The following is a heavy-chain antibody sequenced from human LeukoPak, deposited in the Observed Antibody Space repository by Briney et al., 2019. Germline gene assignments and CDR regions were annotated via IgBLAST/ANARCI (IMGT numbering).Heavy chain of an antibody. CDR2: ISSSGSTI. D-gene: IGHD1-1*01. Sequence: GGSLRLSCAASGFTFDDYAMYWVRQAPGKGLEWVSYISSSGSTIYYADSVKGRFTISRDNAKNTLYLQMNSLRAEDTAVYYCAQGGSGTFDSWGQGTLVTVSS. CDR3: AQGGSGTFDS. V-gene: IGHV3-48*03. CDR1: GFTFDDYA. J-gene: IGHJ4*02.